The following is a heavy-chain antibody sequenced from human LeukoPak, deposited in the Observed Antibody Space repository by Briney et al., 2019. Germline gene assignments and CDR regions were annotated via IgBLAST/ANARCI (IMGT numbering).Heavy chain of an antibody. Sequence: ASVKVSCKASGYTFTGYYMHWVRQAPGQGLEWMGWINPNSGGTNYAQKFQGRVTMTRVTSISTAYMELSRLRSDDTAVYYCARTEQLVRWWFDPWGQGTLVTVSS. CDR1: GYTFTGYY. V-gene: IGHV1-2*02. J-gene: IGHJ5*02. CDR2: INPNSGGT. D-gene: IGHD6-13*01. CDR3: ARTEQLVRWWFDP.